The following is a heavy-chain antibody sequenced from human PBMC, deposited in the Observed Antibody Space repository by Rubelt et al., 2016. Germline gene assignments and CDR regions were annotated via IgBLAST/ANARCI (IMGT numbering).Heavy chain of an antibody. D-gene: IGHD6-19*01. V-gene: IGHV4-39*07. CDR3: ARGKQWLVWDNWFDP. Sequence: GKGLEWIGSIYYSGSTYYNPSLKSRVTISVDTSKNQFSLKLSSVTAADTAVYYCARGKQWLVWDNWFDPWGQGTLVTVSS. J-gene: IGHJ5*02. CDR2: IYYSGST.